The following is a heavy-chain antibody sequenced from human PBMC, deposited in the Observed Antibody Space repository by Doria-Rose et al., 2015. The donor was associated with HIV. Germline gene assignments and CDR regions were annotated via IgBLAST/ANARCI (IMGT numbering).Heavy chain of an antibody. J-gene: IGHJ4*02. V-gene: IGHV2-26*01. CDR3: ARIKSSRWYHKYYFDF. CDR2: IFSDDER. Sequence: QITLKESGPVLVKPTETLTLTCTVSGVSLSSPGMGVSWIRQPPGKALEWLANIFSDDERSYTTSLKSRLTISRSTSKSQVVLIMTDMDPVDTATYYCARIKSSRWYHKYYFDFWGQGTLVIVSA. CDR1: GVSLSSPGMG. D-gene: IGHD6-13*01.